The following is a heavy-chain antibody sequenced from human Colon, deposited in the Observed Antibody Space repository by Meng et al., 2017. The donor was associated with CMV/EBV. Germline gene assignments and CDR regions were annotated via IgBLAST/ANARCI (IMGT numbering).Heavy chain of an antibody. V-gene: IGHV3-11*01. CDR2: ISSSGSTI. Sequence: GESLKISCAASGFTFSDYYLGWIRQAPGKGLEWVSYISSSGSTIYYADSVKGRCTLSRDNAKNSLYLQMNSLSAEDTAVYDCARARSGSYSYWGQGTLVTVSS. J-gene: IGHJ4*02. CDR1: GFTFSDYY. D-gene: IGHD1-26*01. CDR3: ARARSGSYSY.